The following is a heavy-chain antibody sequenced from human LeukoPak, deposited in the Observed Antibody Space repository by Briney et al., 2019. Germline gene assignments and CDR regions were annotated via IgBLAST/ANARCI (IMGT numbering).Heavy chain of an antibody. CDR3: AKPISGGLAVTADWFHP. CDR1: GFTVSSNY. Sequence: HPGGSLRLSCAASGFTVSSNYMSWVRQAPGKWMEWVSVIYSGGSTYYADSVKGRFTISRDNSKNTLYLQLNTLRAEDTATYYCAKPISGGLAVTADWFHPWGQGTLVVVSS. CDR2: IYSGGST. V-gene: IGHV3-66*04. J-gene: IGHJ5*01. D-gene: IGHD6-19*01.